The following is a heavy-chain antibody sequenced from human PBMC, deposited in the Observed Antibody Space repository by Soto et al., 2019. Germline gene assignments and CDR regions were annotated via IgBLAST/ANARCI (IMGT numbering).Heavy chain of an antibody. D-gene: IGHD6-13*01. CDR1: GGSISSNDFY. V-gene: IGHV4-31*03. CDR3: ANFSRSWKIGFDP. Sequence: PSETLSLTCIVSGGSISSNDFYWSWIRQHPGKGLEWIGYIYYSGNTYYNPSLKSRVTILVDTSKNQFSLKVSSVTAADTAVYYCANFSRSWKIGFDPGGQGPLVPVS. CDR2: IYYSGNT. J-gene: IGHJ5*02.